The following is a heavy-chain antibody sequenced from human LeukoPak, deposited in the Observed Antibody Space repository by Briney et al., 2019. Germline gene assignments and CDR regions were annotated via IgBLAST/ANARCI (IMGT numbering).Heavy chain of an antibody. V-gene: IGHV4-4*02. Sequence: ASETLSLTCAVSGGSISSSNWWSGVRQPPGQGLGWIGEIYHSGSTNYNPSLKSRVTISVDKSKNQFSLKLSSVTAADTAVYYCARRVGSGSYYSTFDYWGQGTLVTVSS. D-gene: IGHD3-10*01. CDR1: GGSISSSNW. CDR2: IYHSGST. J-gene: IGHJ4*02. CDR3: ARRVGSGSYYSTFDY.